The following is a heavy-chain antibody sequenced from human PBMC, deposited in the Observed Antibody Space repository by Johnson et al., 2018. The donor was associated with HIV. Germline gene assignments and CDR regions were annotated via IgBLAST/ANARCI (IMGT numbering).Heavy chain of an antibody. J-gene: IGHJ3*02. CDR2: INVDGLER. V-gene: IGHV3-7*01. CDR1: GFTFSSFW. Sequence: VQLVESGGGLVQPGGSLRLSCAASGFTFSSFWMTWVRQAPGKGLEWVANINVDGLERYYVDSVKGRFTISRDNVNNSVFLLLNSLRVEYTAVYFCARAHLIFPKNAFDIWGQGTMVSVSS. CDR3: ARAHLIFPKNAFDI. D-gene: IGHD2-8*01.